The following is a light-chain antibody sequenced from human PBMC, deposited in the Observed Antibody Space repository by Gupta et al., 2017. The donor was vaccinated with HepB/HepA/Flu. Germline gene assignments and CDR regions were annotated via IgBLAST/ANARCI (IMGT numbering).Light chain of an antibody. CDR2: GAS. CDR1: QNINFL. Sequence: DIQMTQSPSTLSASVGDSVTITCRASQNINFLLAWFQQKPGRAPKLLMYGASTLERGVPSRFSGSGSGTQFTLTISSLQSDDIATYYCQEDSGSSWTFGQGIKVEI. V-gene: IGKV1-5*03. J-gene: IGKJ1*01. CDR3: QEDSGSSWT.